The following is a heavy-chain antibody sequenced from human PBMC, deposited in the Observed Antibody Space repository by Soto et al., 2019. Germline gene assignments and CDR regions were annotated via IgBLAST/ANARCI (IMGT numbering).Heavy chain of an antibody. D-gene: IGHD3-10*01. J-gene: IGHJ6*02. Sequence: GGSLRLSCAASGFTFSSYSMNWVRQAPGKGLKWVSSISSSSSYIYYADSVKGRFTISRDNAKNSLYLQMNSLRAEDTAVYYCAREVTMVRGVMYYYYGMDVWGQGTTVTVSS. CDR1: GFTFSSYS. V-gene: IGHV3-21*01. CDR2: ISSSSSYI. CDR3: AREVTMVRGVMYYYYGMDV.